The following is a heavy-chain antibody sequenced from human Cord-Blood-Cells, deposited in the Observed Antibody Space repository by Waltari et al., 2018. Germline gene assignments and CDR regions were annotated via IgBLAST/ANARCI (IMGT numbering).Heavy chain of an antibody. Sequence: QVQLVQSGAEVKKPGASVKVSYKASGYTFTSYDINWVRQATGQGLEWMGWMNPNSGNTGYAQKFQGRVTMTRNTSISTAYMELSSLRSEDTAVYYCALVGYSSSWYYFDYWGQGTLVTVSS. V-gene: IGHV1-8*01. CDR3: ALVGYSSSWYYFDY. J-gene: IGHJ4*02. D-gene: IGHD6-13*01. CDR2: MNPNSGNT. CDR1: GYTFTSYD.